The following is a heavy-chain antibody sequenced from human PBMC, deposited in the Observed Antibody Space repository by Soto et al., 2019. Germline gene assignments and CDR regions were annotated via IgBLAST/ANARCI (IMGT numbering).Heavy chain of an antibody. V-gene: IGHV1-18*01. D-gene: IGHD4-17*01. CDR3: ARYGDDYGDYGAFDV. Sequence: QVQLVQSGAEVKKPGASVKVSCKASGYTFSSYGITWVRQAPEQGLEWLGWISAYNGNRNYAQKLQGRVTMTTDTSTKTAYMELRSLRSDDTAVYYCARYGDDYGDYGAFDVWGQGTMVTVSS. CDR1: GYTFSSYG. CDR2: ISAYNGNR. J-gene: IGHJ3*01.